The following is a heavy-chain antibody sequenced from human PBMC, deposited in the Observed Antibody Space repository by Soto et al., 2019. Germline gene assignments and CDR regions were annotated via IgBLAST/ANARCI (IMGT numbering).Heavy chain of an antibody. CDR3: ARGGVAARQGRWFDP. CDR2: IHYSGST. V-gene: IGHV4-59*11. Sequence: SETLSLTCTVSGGSISSHYWAWIRQPPGKGLEWIGYIHYSGSTNYNASLKSRVTISVEISKNQFSLKLRSVTAADTAVYYCARGGVAARQGRWFDPWGQGTLVTVSS. CDR1: GGSISSHY. J-gene: IGHJ5*02. D-gene: IGHD6-6*01.